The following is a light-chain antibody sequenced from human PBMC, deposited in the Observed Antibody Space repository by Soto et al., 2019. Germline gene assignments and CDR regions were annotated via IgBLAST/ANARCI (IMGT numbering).Light chain of an antibody. CDR3: QVWDSGSAHVV. CDR2: SDT. CDR1: NIGSKG. J-gene: IGLJ2*01. V-gene: IGLV3-21*04. Sequence: SSELTQPPSVSVAPGKTASISCGGNNIGSKGVHWYQQKPRQAPVLVIYSDTDLPPVIPERFSGSNSAILATLTISRVEAGDEADYYCQVWDSGSAHVVFGGGTKLTVL.